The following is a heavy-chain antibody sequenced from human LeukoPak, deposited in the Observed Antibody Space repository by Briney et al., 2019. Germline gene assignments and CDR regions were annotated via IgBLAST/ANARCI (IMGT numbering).Heavy chain of an antibody. CDR3: AKIEVGRFDP. CDR2: IYDRGST. CDR1: GASISSHY. J-gene: IGHJ5*02. V-gene: IGHV4-59*11. Sequence: SETLSLTCTVTGASISSHYWCWIRQTPGTGLEWIGDIYDRGSTTYNPSLKSRVSISVDTSRNQFSLNLRSVTAADAAVYYCAKIEVGRFDPWGQGTLVTVSS. D-gene: IGHD1-26*01.